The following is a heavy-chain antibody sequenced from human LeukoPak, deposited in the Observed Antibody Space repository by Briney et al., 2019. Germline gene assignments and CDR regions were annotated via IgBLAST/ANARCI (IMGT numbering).Heavy chain of an antibody. CDR3: ARGRDSSSWYGNWFDP. CDR1: GGTFSSYA. D-gene: IGHD6-13*01. Sequence: ASVKVSCKASGGTFSSYAISWVRQAPGQGLEWMGGIIPIFGTANYAQKFQGRVTITADESTSTAYMELSSLRSEDTAVYYCARGRDSSSWYGNWFDPWGQGTLVTVSS. V-gene: IGHV1-69*13. J-gene: IGHJ5*02. CDR2: IIPIFGTA.